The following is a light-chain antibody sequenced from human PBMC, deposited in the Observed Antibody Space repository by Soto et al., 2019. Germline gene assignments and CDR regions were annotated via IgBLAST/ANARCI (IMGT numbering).Light chain of an antibody. J-gene: IGKJ1*01. Sequence: RMTQSPSSLSASVXHRVTLTCRASQSISSYLNWYQQKPGKAPKLLIYAASSLQSGVPSRFSGSGSGTDFTLTISSLQPEDFATYYCQQSYSTPWTFGQGTKVDIK. V-gene: IGKV1-39*01. CDR2: AAS. CDR1: QSISSY. CDR3: QQSYSTPWT.